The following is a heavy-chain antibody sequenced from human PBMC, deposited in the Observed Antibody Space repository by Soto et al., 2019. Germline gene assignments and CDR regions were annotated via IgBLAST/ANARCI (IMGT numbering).Heavy chain of an antibody. Sequence: GESLKISCKGSGYSFTSYWIGWVRQMPGKGLEWMGIIYPGDSDTRYSPSFQGQVTISADKSISTAYLQWSSLKASDTAMYYCARGGVVVDYYYYMDVWGKGTKVTVSS. CDR2: IYPGDSDT. D-gene: IGHD2-15*01. J-gene: IGHJ6*03. CDR3: ARGGVVVDYYYYMDV. V-gene: IGHV5-51*01. CDR1: GYSFTSYW.